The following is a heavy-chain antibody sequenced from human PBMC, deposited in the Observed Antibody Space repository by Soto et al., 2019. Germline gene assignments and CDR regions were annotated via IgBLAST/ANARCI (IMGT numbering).Heavy chain of an antibody. J-gene: IGHJ4*02. CDR3: ARVADCSGGRCYFSVDY. D-gene: IGHD2-15*01. CDR1: GGSISSGDYY. CDR2: IYYSGST. Sequence: QVQLQESGPGLVKPSQTLSLTCTVSGGSISSGDYYWSWIRQPPGKGLEWIGYIYYSGSTYYNPSLKSRVTISVDTSKDQFSLKLSSVTAAHTAVYYCARVADCSGGRCYFSVDYWGQGTLVTVSS. V-gene: IGHV4-30-4*01.